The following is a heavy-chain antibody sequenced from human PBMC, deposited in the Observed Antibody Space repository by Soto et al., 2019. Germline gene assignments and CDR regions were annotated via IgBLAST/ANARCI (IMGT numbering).Heavy chain of an antibody. D-gene: IGHD3-10*01. CDR3: ARDGELPYGSGRTYYYGMDV. CDR1: GYTFTSYG. CDR2: ISAYNGNT. V-gene: IGHV1-18*01. Sequence: GASVKVSCKASGYTFTSYGISWVRQAPGQGLECMGWISAYNGNTNYAQKLQGRVTMTTDTSTSTAYMELRSLRSDDTAVYYCARDGELPYGSGRTYYYGMDVWGQGTTVTVSS. J-gene: IGHJ6*02.